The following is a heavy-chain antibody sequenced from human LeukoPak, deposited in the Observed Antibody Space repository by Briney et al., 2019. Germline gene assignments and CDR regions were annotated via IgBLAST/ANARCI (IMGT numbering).Heavy chain of an antibody. CDR1: GGSFSGYY. V-gene: IGHV4-34*01. J-gene: IGHJ5*02. Sequence: SETLSLTCAVYGGSFSGYYWSWIRQPPGKGLEWVGEINHSGSTNYNPSLKSRVTISVDTSKNQFSLKLSSVTAADTAVYYCARAKVDCGGDCYPNWFDPWGQGTLVTVSS. D-gene: IGHD2-21*02. CDR3: ARAKVDCGGDCYPNWFDP. CDR2: INHSGST.